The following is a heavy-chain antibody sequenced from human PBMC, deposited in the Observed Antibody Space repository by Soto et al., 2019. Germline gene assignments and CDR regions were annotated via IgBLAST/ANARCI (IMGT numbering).Heavy chain of an antibody. CDR2: IYWDDEK. J-gene: IGHJ4*02. Sequence: QITLKESGPTLAKPTETLTLTCTFSGFSLSTTGVGVGWIRQSPGKALEWLALIYWDDEKRYSPSLKSRLTITKDTSKNPVVLSMTNMDPADTATYYCALARSNDILTGYRYFDYWGQGTLVTVSS. CDR3: ALARSNDILTGYRYFDY. CDR1: GFSLSTTGVG. D-gene: IGHD3-9*01. V-gene: IGHV2-5*02.